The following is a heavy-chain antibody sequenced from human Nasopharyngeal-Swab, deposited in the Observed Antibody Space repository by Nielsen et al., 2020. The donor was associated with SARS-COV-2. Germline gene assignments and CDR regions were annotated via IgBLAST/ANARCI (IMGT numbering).Heavy chain of an antibody. V-gene: IGHV1-58*01. D-gene: IGHD3-3*01. CDR3: AADWFRLRFLEWLPGGYGMDV. Sequence: WVRQAPGQRLEWIGWIVVGSGNTNYAQKFQERVTITRGMSTSTAYMELSSLRSEDTAVYYCAADWFRLRFLEWLPGGYGMDVWGQGTTVTVSS. J-gene: IGHJ6*02. CDR2: IVVGSGNT.